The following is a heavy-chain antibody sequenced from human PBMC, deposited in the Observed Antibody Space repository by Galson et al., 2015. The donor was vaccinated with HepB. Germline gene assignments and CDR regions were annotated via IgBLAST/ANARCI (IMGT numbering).Heavy chain of an antibody. Sequence: SLRLSCAASGFIFSSHAMSWVRQAPGKGLEWVSIISSSGGGTNYADSVRGRFSISRGNSKNTLYLQMNSLRAEDTALYYCAKSGPSGPTPAAVDYWGQGTLVTVSS. D-gene: IGHD2-2*01. CDR2: ISSSGGGT. V-gene: IGHV3-23*01. CDR3: AKSGPSGPTPAAVDY. CDR1: GFIFSSHA. J-gene: IGHJ4*02.